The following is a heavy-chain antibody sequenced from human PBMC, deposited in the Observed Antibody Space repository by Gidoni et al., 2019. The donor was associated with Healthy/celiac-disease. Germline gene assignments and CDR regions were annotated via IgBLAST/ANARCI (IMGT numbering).Heavy chain of an antibody. Sequence: EVQLLESGGGLVQPGGSLRLSCAASGFNFSSYALGWVRQAPGKGLEWVSAISGSGGSTYYADSVKGRFTISRDNSKNTLYLQMNSLRAEDTAVYYCAKFGDHRRGYYYGDAFDIWGQGTMVTVSS. CDR1: GFNFSSYA. V-gene: IGHV3-23*01. CDR2: ISGSGGST. CDR3: AKFGDHRRGYYYGDAFDI. D-gene: IGHD3-3*01. J-gene: IGHJ3*02.